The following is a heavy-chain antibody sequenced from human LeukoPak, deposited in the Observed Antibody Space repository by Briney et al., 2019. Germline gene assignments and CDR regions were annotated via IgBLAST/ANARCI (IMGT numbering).Heavy chain of an antibody. J-gene: IGHJ6*02. CDR1: GGTFSSYA. D-gene: IGHD6-19*01. V-gene: IGHV1-18*01. CDR3: ARDLFSSGWYYYGMDV. CDR2: ISAYSGNT. Sequence: ASVKVSCKASGGTFSSYAISWVRQAPGQGLEWMGWISAYSGNTNYAQKLQGRVTMTTDTSTSTAYMELRSLRSDDTAVYYCARDLFSSGWYYYGMDVWGQGTTVTVSS.